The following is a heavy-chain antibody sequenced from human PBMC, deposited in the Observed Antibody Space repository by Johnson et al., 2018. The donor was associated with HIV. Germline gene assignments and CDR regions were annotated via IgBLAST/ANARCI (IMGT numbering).Heavy chain of an antibody. CDR1: RFTFSDYY. D-gene: IGHD6-13*01. Sequence: QVQLVESGGDLVKPGGSLRLSCAASRFTFSDYYMSWIRQAPGKGLEWVSYISSSGSTIYYEDSVKGRFTISRDNSKNTLYLKMNSLRAEDTAVYYCAGWGVGSSWNHDAFDIWGQGTMVTVSS. CDR3: AGWGVGSSWNHDAFDI. V-gene: IGHV3-11*04. CDR2: ISSSGSTI. J-gene: IGHJ3*02.